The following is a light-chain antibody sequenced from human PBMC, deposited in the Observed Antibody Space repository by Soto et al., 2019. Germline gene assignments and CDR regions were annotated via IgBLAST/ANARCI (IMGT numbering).Light chain of an antibody. Sequence: EIVLTQSPGTLSLSPGDRATLSCRASQSVSTNYLAWYQQKLGQAPRLLIYGASSRATGITDRFSGNGSGTDFTLTISRLEPEDCAVYYCQQYGSTPFTFGPGTKVDIK. CDR1: QSVSTNY. J-gene: IGKJ3*01. CDR3: QQYGSTPFT. CDR2: GAS. V-gene: IGKV3-20*01.